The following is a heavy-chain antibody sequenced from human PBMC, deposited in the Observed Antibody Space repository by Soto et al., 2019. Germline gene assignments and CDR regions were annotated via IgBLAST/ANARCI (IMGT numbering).Heavy chain of an antibody. V-gene: IGHV4-39*01. Sequence: PSETLSLTCTVSGGSISSSSYYWGWIRQPPGKGLEWIGSIYYSGSTYYNPSLKSRVTISVDTSKNQFSLQLSSVTAADTDVYYCARGSRPVLRFLEWPDPSPMGVWGKGTTVTVSS. J-gene: IGHJ6*04. CDR2: IYYSGST. CDR3: ARGSRPVLRFLEWPDPSPMGV. CDR1: GGSISSSSYY. D-gene: IGHD3-3*01.